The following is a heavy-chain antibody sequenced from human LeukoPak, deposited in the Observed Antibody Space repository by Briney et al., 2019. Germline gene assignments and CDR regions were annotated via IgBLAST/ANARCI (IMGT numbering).Heavy chain of an antibody. D-gene: IGHD6-19*01. J-gene: IGHJ3*02. V-gene: IGHV3-23*01. CDR2: ISGSGGST. CDR3: ARAGSAAVAGHAFDI. CDR1: GFTFSSYG. Sequence: PGGSLRLSCAASGFTFSSYGMSWVRQAPGKGLGWVSAISGSGGSTYYADSVKGRFTISRDNSKNTLYLQMNSLRAEDTAVYYCARAGSAAVAGHAFDIWGQGTMVTVSS.